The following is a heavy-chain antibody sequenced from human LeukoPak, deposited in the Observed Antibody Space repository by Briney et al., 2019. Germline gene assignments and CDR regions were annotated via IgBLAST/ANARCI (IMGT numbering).Heavy chain of an antibody. J-gene: IGHJ3*02. CDR3: ARHSIAARRGGAFDI. V-gene: IGHV4-39*01. CDR2: IYYSGST. Sequence: SETLSLTCTVSGGSISSSSYYWGWIRQPPGKGLEWIGSIYYSGSTYYNPSLKSRVTISVDTSKNQFSLKLSSVTAADTAVYYCARHSIAARRGGAFDIWGQGTMVTVSS. CDR1: GGSISSSSYY. D-gene: IGHD6-6*01.